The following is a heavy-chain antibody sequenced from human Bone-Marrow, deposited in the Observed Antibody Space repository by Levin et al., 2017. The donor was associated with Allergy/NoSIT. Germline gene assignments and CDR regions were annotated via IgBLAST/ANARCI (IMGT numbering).Heavy chain of an antibody. Sequence: SETLSLTCTVSGASISSNDYYWSWIRQPPGKGLEWIGYIYSSGNTHYNPSLKSRVTMSLDASKNQISLKLHSVTAADTAVYYCARDRDYYDSSGYDIVYYGMDVWGQGTTVTVSS. CDR1: GASISSNDYY. V-gene: IGHV4-30-4*01. D-gene: IGHD3-22*01. CDR2: IYSSGNT. J-gene: IGHJ6*02. CDR3: ARDRDYYDSSGYDIVYYGMDV.